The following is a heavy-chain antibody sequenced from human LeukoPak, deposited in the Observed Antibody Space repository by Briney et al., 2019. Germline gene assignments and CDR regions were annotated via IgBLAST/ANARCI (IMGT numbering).Heavy chain of an antibody. D-gene: IGHD6-13*01. V-gene: IGHV1-18*01. Sequence: GASVKVSCKASGYTFTSHGISWVRQAPGQGLEWMGWISAYNGNTNYAQKLQGRVTMTTDTSTSTAYMELRSLRSDDTAVYYCARDVSPLAAAGITPYNWFDPWGQGTLVTVSS. CDR3: ARDVSPLAAAGITPYNWFDP. J-gene: IGHJ5*02. CDR1: GYTFTSHG. CDR2: ISAYNGNT.